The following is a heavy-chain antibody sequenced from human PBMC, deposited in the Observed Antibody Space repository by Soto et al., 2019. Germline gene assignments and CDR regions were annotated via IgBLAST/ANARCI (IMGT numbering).Heavy chain of an antibody. CDR1: GFTFNNYA. V-gene: IGHV3-23*01. CDR2: ISGGGDTT. Sequence: EVQLLESGGGLVQPGGSLRLSCAASGFTFNNYAMTWVRQAPGKGLEWVSAISGGGDTTSYADSVKGRFTVSRVVSKNTLYLQMSSLRAEDTALYYCAKGRGGSGSLTPRVDFWGQGTLVTVSS. CDR3: AKGRGGSGSLTPRVDF. J-gene: IGHJ4*02. D-gene: IGHD3-10*01.